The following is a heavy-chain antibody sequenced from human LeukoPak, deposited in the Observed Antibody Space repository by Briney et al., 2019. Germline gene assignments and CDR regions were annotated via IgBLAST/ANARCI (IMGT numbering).Heavy chain of an antibody. J-gene: IGHJ4*02. CDR2: INPSGGST. V-gene: IGHV1-46*01. CDR1: GYTFTSYY. Sequence: GASVKVSCKASGYTFTSYYMHWVRQAPGQGLEWMGIINPSGGSTSYAQKFQGRVTMTRDTSISTAYMELSRLRSDDTAVYYCARALWVGDYDFWSGYYFDYWGQGTLVTVSS. D-gene: IGHD3-3*01. CDR3: ARALWVGDYDFWSGYYFDY.